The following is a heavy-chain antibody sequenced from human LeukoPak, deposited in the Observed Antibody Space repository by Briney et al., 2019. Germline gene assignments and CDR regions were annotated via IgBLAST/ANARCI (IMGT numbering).Heavy chain of an antibody. CDR3: EIMGAPWGFDY. CDR2: ISAYNGNT. D-gene: IGHD3-16*01. J-gene: IGHJ4*02. CDR1: GYTFTSYG. Sequence: ASVKVSCKGSGYTFTSYGIDWVRQAPGQGLEWMGWISAYNGNTNYAQKFQGRVTLTTDTSTSTAHMGLTSLRSDDTAVYYCEIMGAPWGFDYWGQGTLVTVPS. V-gene: IGHV1-18*01.